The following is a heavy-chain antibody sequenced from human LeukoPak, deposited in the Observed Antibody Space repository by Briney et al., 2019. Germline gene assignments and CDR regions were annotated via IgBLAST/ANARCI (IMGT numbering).Heavy chain of an antibody. CDR2: INHSGST. D-gene: IGHD4-17*01. J-gene: IGHJ4*02. Sequence: SETPSLTCAVYGGSFSGYYWSWIRQPPGKGLEWIGEINHSGSTNYNPSLKSRVTISVDTPKNQFSLKLSSVTAADTAVYYCAREGDYGDYYFDYWGQGTLVTVSS. V-gene: IGHV4-34*01. CDR3: AREGDYGDYYFDY. CDR1: GGSFSGYY.